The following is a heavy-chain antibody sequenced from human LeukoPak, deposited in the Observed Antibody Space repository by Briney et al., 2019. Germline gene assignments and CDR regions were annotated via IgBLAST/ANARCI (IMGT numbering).Heavy chain of an antibody. D-gene: IGHD3-16*01. V-gene: IGHV5-10-1*01. J-gene: IGHJ4*02. Sequence: GESLKISCKGSGYSFTSYWISWVRQRPGKGLELTGRIDPSDSYTNYSPAFQGHVTISANKSISTAYLQWSSLKASDTAMYYCARQGEHDYGDHWGQGTLVTVSS. CDR2: IDPSDSYT. CDR1: GYSFTSYW. CDR3: ARQGEHDYGDH.